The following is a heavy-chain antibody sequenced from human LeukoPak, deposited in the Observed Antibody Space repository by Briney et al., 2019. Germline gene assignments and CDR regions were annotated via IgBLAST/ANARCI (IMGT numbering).Heavy chain of an antibody. CDR1: GYTFTSYG. D-gene: IGHD4-11*01. CDR2: SSAYNGNT. J-gene: IGHJ4*02. Sequence: ASVKVSCKASGYTFTSYGISWVRQAPGHGLEWMGWSSAYNGNTNYAQKLQGRVTMTTDTSTSTAYMELRSLRSDDTAVYYCAGMTTVKGPFDYWGQGTLVTVSS. CDR3: AGMTTVKGPFDY. V-gene: IGHV1-18*01.